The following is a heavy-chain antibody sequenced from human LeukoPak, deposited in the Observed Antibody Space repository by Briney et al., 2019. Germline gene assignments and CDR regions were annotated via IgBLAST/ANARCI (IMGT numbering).Heavy chain of an antibody. CDR2: IKQDESER. CDR3: VRDDLGRLDQ. CDR1: GFTFTTYW. J-gene: IGHJ4*02. V-gene: IGHV3-7*01. Sequence: GGSLRLSCAASGFTFTTYWMAWVRQAPGKGPEWVANIKQDESERFYVESVKGRFTISRDNTKNSLLLQMNSLRAEDTAVYYCVRDDLGRLDQWGQGTLVTVSS. D-gene: IGHD1-26*01.